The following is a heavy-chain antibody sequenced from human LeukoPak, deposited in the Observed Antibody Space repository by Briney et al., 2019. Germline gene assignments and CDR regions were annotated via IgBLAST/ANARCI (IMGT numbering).Heavy chain of an antibody. CDR3: ATSPGYSSNWFDP. V-gene: IGHV4-59*12. CDR1: GGSISSYY. Sequence: SETLSLTCTVSGGSISSYYWSWIRQPPGKGLEWIGYIYYSGSTNYNPSLKSRVTMSVDTSKNQFSLKLSSVTAADTAVYYCATSPGYSSNWFDPWGQGTLVTVSS. CDR2: IYYSGST. J-gene: IGHJ5*02. D-gene: IGHD6-13*01.